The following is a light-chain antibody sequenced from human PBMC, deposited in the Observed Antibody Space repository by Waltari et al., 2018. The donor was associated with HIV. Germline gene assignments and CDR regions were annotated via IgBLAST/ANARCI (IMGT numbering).Light chain of an antibody. Sequence: QSITISCTGTSSDIGGYDIVSWFQQHPGKAPKVMIYEVTKRPAGVSNRFSGSKSGNTASLTISGLQAEDEADYYCCSYAGGTTSVFCGGTKLTVL. J-gene: IGLJ3*02. CDR2: EVT. CDR1: SSDIGGYDI. V-gene: IGLV2-23*02. CDR3: CSYAGGTTSV.